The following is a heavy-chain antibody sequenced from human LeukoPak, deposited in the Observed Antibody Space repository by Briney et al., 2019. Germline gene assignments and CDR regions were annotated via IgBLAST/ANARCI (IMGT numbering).Heavy chain of an antibody. CDR2: IRSKTDGRTT. J-gene: IGHJ4*02. CDR3: TTGSEQQWLSLDY. CDR1: GFTLKNAW. D-gene: IGHD6-19*01. V-gene: IGHV3-15*01. Sequence: GGSLRLSCVASGFTLKNAWMSWVRQAPGKGLEWVGRIRSKTDGRTTDYAAPVKGRFTISRDDSKNTLYLQMNSLKTEDTAVYYCTTGSEQQWLSLDYWGQGTLVTVSS.